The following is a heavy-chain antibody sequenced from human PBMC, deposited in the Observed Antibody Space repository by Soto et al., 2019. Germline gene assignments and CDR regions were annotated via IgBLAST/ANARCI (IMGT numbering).Heavy chain of an antibody. V-gene: IGHV3-21*04. CDR3: AKVAKSGVVIEYFDS. Sequence: KPGGSLRLFCVASGFTLTTYTMNWVRQAPGTGLEWVSSINGRSNYKYYSESVKGRFTISRDNAQNSLYLQMDTLRADDTAVYYCAKVAKSGVVIEYFDSWGQGSLVTVSS. CDR2: INGRSNYK. J-gene: IGHJ4*02. CDR1: GFTLTTYT. D-gene: IGHD3-3*01.